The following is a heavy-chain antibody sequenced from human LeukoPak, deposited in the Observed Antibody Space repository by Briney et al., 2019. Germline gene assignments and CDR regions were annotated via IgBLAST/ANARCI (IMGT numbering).Heavy chain of an antibody. CDR3: ARDVDTTLDESYFDY. CDR1: GYTLINYY. J-gene: IGHJ4*02. D-gene: IGHD5-18*01. Sequence: ASVKVSCKASGYTLINYYVHWVRQAPGQGLEWMGMINPSGGRTSYAQKFQGRVTMTRDMSTSTVYMEMNSLRSDDTALYYCARDVDTTLDESYFDYWGQGTLVTVSS. V-gene: IGHV1-46*01. CDR2: INPSGGRT.